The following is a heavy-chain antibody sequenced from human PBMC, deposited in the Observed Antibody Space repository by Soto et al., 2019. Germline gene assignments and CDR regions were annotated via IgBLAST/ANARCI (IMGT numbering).Heavy chain of an antibody. V-gene: IGHV3-30*03. D-gene: IGHD3-9*01. CDR2: ISHDGSKT. CDR3: SRDDSDWFFN. J-gene: IGHJ4*02. CDR1: GFTFNSYG. Sequence: GGSLRLSCAASGFTFNSYGIHWVRQAPGKGLEWVAVISHDGSKTNYADSVKGRVTISRDNSKDTVYLQMNSLESEDTAVYYCSRDDSDWFFNWGRGTLVTVSS.